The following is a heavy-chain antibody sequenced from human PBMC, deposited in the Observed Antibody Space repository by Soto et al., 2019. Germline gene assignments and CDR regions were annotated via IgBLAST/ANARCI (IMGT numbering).Heavy chain of an antibody. Sequence: EVQLEESGGGLVQPGGSLRLSCAASGFTFSSYDMHWVRQVTGKGLEWVSTFGSSGDTYYPGSLKGRFTISRENAKNSLYHQMNSLRAEDTAVYYCARGGASHNSGYYYFGLWGQGTLVTVSS. J-gene: IGHJ4*02. D-gene: IGHD3-22*01. CDR1: GFTFSSYD. CDR2: FGSSGDT. CDR3: ARGGASHNSGYYYFGL. V-gene: IGHV3-13*04.